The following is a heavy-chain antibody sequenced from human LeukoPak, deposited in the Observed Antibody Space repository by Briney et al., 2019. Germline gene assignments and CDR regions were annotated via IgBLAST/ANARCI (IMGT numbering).Heavy chain of an antibody. CDR3: TTDPPFGYSYGYPHY. V-gene: IGHV3-15*01. Sequence: PGGSLRLSCAASGFTFSNYWMSWVRQAPGKGLEWVGRIKSKTDGGTTDYAAPVKGRFTISRDDSKNTLYLQMNSLKTEDTAVYYCTTDPPFGYSYGYPHYWGQGTLVTVSS. CDR1: GFTFSNYW. J-gene: IGHJ4*02. D-gene: IGHD5-18*01. CDR2: IKSKTDGGTT.